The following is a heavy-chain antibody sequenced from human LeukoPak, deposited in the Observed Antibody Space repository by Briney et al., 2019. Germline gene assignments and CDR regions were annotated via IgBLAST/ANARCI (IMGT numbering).Heavy chain of an antibody. V-gene: IGHV4-34*01. CDR1: GGSFSGYY. CDR3: AREIKGGYCSSTSCYAPPYYYYYMDV. Sequence: ASETLSLTCAVYGGSFSGYYWSWIRQPPGKGLEWIGEINHSGSTNYNPSLKSRVTISVDTSKNQFSLKLSSMTAADTAVYYCAREIKGGYCSSTSCYAPPYYYYYMDVWGKGTTVTVSS. D-gene: IGHD2-2*01. J-gene: IGHJ6*03. CDR2: INHSGST.